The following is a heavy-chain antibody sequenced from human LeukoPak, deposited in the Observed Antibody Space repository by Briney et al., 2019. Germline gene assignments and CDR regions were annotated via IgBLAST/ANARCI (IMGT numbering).Heavy chain of an antibody. D-gene: IGHD3-3*01. CDR2: IYYSGST. J-gene: IGHJ6*02. CDR1: GGSISSGDYY. CDR3: ARVPFWSGYPGYYYGMDV. V-gene: IGHV4-30-4*01. Sequence: PSETLSLTCTVSGGSISSGDYYWSWIRQPPGKGLEWIGYIYYSGSTYYNPSLKSRVTISVDTSKNQFSPKLTSVTAADTAVYYCARVPFWSGYPGYYYGMDVWGQGTTVTVSS.